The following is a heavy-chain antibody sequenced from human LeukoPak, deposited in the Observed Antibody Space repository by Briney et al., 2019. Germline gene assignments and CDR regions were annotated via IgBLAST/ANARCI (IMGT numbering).Heavy chain of an antibody. Sequence: SETLSLTCAVYGGSFSGYYWSWIRQPPGKRLEWIGEINHSGSTNYNPSLKSRVTILVDTSKNQFSLKLSSVTAADTAVYYCARASVAAHRTYYYYMDVWGKGTTVTISS. CDR1: GGSFSGYY. J-gene: IGHJ6*03. CDR3: ARASVAAHRTYYYYMDV. V-gene: IGHV4-34*01. D-gene: IGHD6-19*01. CDR2: INHSGST.